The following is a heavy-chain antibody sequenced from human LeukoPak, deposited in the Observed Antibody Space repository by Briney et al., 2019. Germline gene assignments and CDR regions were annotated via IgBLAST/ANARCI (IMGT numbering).Heavy chain of an antibody. Sequence: GGSLRLSCAASGFTFSSYSMNWVRQAPGKGLEWVSYISSSSSTIYYADSVKGRFTISRDNAKNSLYLQMNSLRAEDTAVYYCARDPGYSGVYWGQGTLVTVSS. CDR1: GFTFSSYS. CDR3: ARDPGYSGVY. CDR2: ISSSSSTI. V-gene: IGHV3-48*01. D-gene: IGHD5-18*01. J-gene: IGHJ4*02.